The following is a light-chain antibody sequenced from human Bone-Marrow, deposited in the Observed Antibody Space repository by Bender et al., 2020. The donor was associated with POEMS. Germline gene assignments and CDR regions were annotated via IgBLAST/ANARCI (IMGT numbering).Light chain of an antibody. V-gene: IGLV3-1*01. CDR2: QDN. CDR1: DLANEY. J-gene: IGLJ2*01. CDR3: QAWDSDTVV. Sequence: YHLTQPLSVSVSPGQTVTITCFGDDLANEYIYWFQQRAGQSPVLVILQDNKRASGVPERFAGANSGSTASLTIAETRDVDEADYYCQAWDSDTVVFGGGTKMTVL.